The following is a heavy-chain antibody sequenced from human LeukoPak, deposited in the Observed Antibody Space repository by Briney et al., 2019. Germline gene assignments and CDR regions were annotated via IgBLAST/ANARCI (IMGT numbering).Heavy chain of an antibody. CDR3: LASVETDIDAFDI. V-gene: IGHV3-74*01. CDR2: INPDDGST. CDR1: GFTLRKYW. D-gene: IGHD1-1*01. J-gene: IGHJ3*02. Sequence: QPGGSLRLSCSASGFTLRKYWLHWVRQAPGKGLVWVSRINPDDGSTRYADSVRGRFTIYRDSAKSTLYLQMDSLRAEDTAVYYCLASVETDIDAFDIWGQGAKVTVSS.